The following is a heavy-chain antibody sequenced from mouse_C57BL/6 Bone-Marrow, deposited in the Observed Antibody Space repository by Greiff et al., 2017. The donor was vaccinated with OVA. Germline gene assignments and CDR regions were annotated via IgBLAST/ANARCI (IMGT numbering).Heavy chain of an antibody. V-gene: IGHV10-3*01. D-gene: IGHD1-1*01. CDR2: IRSKSSNYAT. CDR3: VRDRVLPAPAHYWYFDV. J-gene: IGHJ1*03. CDR1: GFTFNTYA. Sequence: EVKLVESGGGLVQPKGSLKLSCAASGFTFNTYAMHWVRQAPGKGLEWVARIRSKSSNYATYYADSVKDRFTISRDDSQSMLYLQMNNLKTEDIAMYYCVRDRVLPAPAHYWYFDVWGTGTTVTVSS.